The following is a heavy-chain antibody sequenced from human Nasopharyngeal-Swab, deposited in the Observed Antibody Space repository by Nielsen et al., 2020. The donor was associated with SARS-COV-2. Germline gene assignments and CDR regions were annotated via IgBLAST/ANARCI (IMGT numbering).Heavy chain of an antibody. CDR2: IYYSGST. Sequence: WIRQPPGKGLEWIGYIYYSGSTYYNPSLKSRVTISVDTSKNQFSLKLSSVTAADTAVYYCARGAREYSGYYYYYYYMDVWGKGTTVTVSS. J-gene: IGHJ6*03. V-gene: IGHV4-31*02. CDR3: ARGAREYSGYYYYYYYMDV. D-gene: IGHD5-12*01.